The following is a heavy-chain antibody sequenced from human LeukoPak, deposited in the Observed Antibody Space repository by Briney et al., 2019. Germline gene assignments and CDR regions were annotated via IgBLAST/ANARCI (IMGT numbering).Heavy chain of an antibody. V-gene: IGHV1-2*07. Sequence: ASVKVSCKASGYTFTDYHLHWVRQAPGQGLQWMAWINPKSGGTSRSRKFQGRITLTRDTSIDTAYLQLSRLTSDDTAVYFCARRKSGTNPGAFDSWGQGTLVTVSS. CDR2: INPKSGGT. CDR1: GYTFTDYH. D-gene: IGHD3-10*01. CDR3: ARRKSGTNPGAFDS. J-gene: IGHJ4*02.